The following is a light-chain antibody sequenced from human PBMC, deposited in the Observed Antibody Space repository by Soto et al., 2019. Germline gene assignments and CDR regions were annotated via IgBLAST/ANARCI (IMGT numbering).Light chain of an antibody. CDR1: SSDVGGYNY. V-gene: IGLV2-8*01. CDR2: EVS. CDR3: RSYAGSNYV. Sequence: QSVLTQPPSSSGSPGQSVPISCTGTSSDVGGYNYVSWYQQRPGKAPKLIIYEVSKRPSGVPDRFSGSKSGNTASLTVSGLQAGDEADYYCRSYAGSNYVLGTGTKLTVL. J-gene: IGLJ1*01.